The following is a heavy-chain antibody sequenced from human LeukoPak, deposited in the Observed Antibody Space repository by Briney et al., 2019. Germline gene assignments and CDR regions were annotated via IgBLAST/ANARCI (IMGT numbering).Heavy chain of an antibody. CDR1: GGSISGSSYY. CDR2: IYYSGST. J-gene: IGHJ4*02. Sequence: SETLSLTCTVSGGSISGSSYYWSWIRQPPGKGLEWIGYIYYSGSTNYNPSLKSRVTISVDTSKNQFSLKLSSVTAADTAVYYCARGKVLRYFDWLPTLFDYWGQGTLVTVSS. D-gene: IGHD3-9*01. CDR3: ARGKVLRYFDWLPTLFDY. V-gene: IGHV4-61*01.